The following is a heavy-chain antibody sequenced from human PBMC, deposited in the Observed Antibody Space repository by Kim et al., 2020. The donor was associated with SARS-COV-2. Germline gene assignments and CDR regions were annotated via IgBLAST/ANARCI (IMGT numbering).Heavy chain of an antibody. CDR2: IYSGGST. CDR1: GFTVSSNY. J-gene: IGHJ5*02. Sequence: GGSLRLSCAASGFTVSSNYMSWVRQAPGKGLEWVSVIYSGGSTYYADSVKGRFTISRDNSKNTLYLQMNSLRAEDTAVYYCARESVAVAGMNWFDPWGQGTLVTVSS. CDR3: ARESVAVAGMNWFDP. V-gene: IGHV3-53*01. D-gene: IGHD6-19*01.